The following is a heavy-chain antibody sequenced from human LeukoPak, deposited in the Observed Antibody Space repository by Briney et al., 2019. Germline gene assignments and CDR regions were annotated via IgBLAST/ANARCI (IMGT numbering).Heavy chain of an antibody. V-gene: IGHV2-70*11. CDR3: ARILPRAGSSAFDI. CDR1: GFSLSTSGMC. CDR2: IDWDDDK. D-gene: IGHD6-13*01. J-gene: IGHJ3*02. Sequence: SGPTLVNPTQTLTLTCTFSGFSLSTSGMCVSWIRQPPGKALEWLARIDWDDDKYYSTSLKTRLTISKDTSKNQVVLTMTNMDPVDTATYYCARILPRAGSSAFDIWGQGTMVTVSS.